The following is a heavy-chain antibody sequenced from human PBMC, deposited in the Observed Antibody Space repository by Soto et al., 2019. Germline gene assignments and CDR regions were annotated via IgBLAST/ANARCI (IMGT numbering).Heavy chain of an antibody. Sequence: PGESVKISCKGSGYSFTSYWIGWVRRMPGKGLEWMGIIYPGDSDIRYSPSFRGQVTISADKSISTAYLQWSSLKASDSAIYYCARNEQRWLPYDYWGQGTLVTVSS. CDR2: IYPGDSDI. D-gene: IGHD5-12*01. CDR1: GYSFTSYW. J-gene: IGHJ4*02. CDR3: ARNEQRWLPYDY. V-gene: IGHV5-51*01.